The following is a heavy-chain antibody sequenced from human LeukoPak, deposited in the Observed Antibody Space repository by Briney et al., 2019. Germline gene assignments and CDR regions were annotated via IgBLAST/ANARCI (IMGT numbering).Heavy chain of an antibody. CDR2: ISSSGNTI. CDR3: AREWGDIVATILDF. CDR1: GFTFSDYE. Sequence: PGGSLRLSCAASGFTFSDYEMNWVRQAPGKGLEWVSYISSSGNTIFYADSVKGRFTISRDDAENSLYLQMNSLRGEDTAVYYCAREWGDIVATILDFWGQGTLVTVSS. J-gene: IGHJ4*02. D-gene: IGHD5-12*01. V-gene: IGHV3-48*03.